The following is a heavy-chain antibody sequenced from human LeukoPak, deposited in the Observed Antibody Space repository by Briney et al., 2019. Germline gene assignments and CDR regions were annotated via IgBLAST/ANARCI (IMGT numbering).Heavy chain of an antibody. J-gene: IGHJ3*02. D-gene: IGHD5-24*01. Sequence: PGGSLRPSCVGSGFTFRSHWVNWVRQSPGKGLEWVANIKPDGIDKYYVDSARGRFTVSRDNAKNSAFLQMKSLRAEDTAIYYCATISAQTFDIWGQGTLVSVSS. CDR3: ATISAQTFDI. CDR2: IKPDGIDK. V-gene: IGHV3-7*01. CDR1: GFTFRSHW.